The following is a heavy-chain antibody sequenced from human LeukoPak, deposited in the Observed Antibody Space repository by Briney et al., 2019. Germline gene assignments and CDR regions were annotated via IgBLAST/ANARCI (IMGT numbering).Heavy chain of an antibody. Sequence: NSSETLSLTCTVSGGSVSSGSYYWSWIRQPPGKGLEWIGYMSYSGSTNYNPSLKSRVTISVDTSKNQFSLKLSSVTAADTAVYYFARVFRTAAGSYFYYYGMDVWGQGTTVTVSS. V-gene: IGHV4-61*01. CDR2: MSYSGST. J-gene: IGHJ6*02. CDR1: GGSVSSGSYY. D-gene: IGHD6-13*01. CDR3: ARVFRTAAGSYFYYYGMDV.